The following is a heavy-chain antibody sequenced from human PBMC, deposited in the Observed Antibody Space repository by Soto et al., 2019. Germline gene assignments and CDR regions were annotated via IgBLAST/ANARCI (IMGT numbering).Heavy chain of an antibody. CDR3: VRDRRSSSSFYYGMDV. Sequence: QVQLVESGGGVFQPGRSLRLSCAASGFTFSSYGMHWVRQAPGKGLEGVAVISYDGSNEYYPESVKGRFTISRDNSKNTLYLQMNSLRAEDTAVYHCVRDRRSSSSFYYGMDVWGQGTTVTVSS. J-gene: IGHJ6*02. CDR2: ISYDGSNE. D-gene: IGHD6-6*01. V-gene: IGHV3-30*03. CDR1: GFTFSSYG.